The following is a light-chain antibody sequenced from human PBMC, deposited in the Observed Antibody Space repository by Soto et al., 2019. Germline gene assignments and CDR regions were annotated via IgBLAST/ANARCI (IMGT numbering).Light chain of an antibody. J-gene: IGKJ1*01. CDR1: QDISNY. CDR2: DAA. Sequence: IQMTQSPSSLSASVGDRVTITCQASQDISNYLNWYQQKQGKAPKLLIYDAANLETGVPSRFSGGGSGTDFTFTISSLQPEDIATYYCQQYGNLRTWTFGQGTKVDI. V-gene: IGKV1-33*01. CDR3: QQYGNLRTWT.